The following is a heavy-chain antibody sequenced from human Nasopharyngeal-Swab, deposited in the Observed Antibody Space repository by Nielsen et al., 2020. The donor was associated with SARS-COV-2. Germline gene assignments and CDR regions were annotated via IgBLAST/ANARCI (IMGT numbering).Heavy chain of an antibody. CDR1: GDSVSSNRAA. Sequence: SQTLSLTCANSGDSVSSNRAAWDWIRQSPSRGLEWLGRPYYRAKWNNDYAGSVKSRITIKPDKSKSQFTLQLNSVTPEDTAVYYCARVGPRHYDFWSGYSFDYWGQGTLVTVSS. J-gene: IGHJ4*02. CDR2: PYYRAKWNN. V-gene: IGHV6-1*01. D-gene: IGHD3-3*01. CDR3: ARVGPRHYDFWSGYSFDY.